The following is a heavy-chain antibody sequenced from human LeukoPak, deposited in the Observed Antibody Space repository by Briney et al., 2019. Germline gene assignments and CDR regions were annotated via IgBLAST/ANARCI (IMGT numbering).Heavy chain of an antibody. J-gene: IGHJ4*02. Sequence: GGSLRLSCAASGFTFSSYGMHWVRQAPGKGLEWVAVIWYDGSNRYYADSVKGRFTISRDNSKNTLYLQMNSLRAEDTAVYYCARDGGWYFTEKYYFDYWGRGTLVTVSS. D-gene: IGHD6-19*01. CDR1: GFTFSSYG. CDR3: ARDGGWYFTEKYYFDY. V-gene: IGHV3-33*01. CDR2: IWYDGSNR.